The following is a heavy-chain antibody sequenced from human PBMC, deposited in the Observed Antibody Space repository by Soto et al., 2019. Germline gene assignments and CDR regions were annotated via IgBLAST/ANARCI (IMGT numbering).Heavy chain of an antibody. D-gene: IGHD3-3*01. V-gene: IGHV3-11*01. J-gene: IGHJ6*02. CDR3: ARDNRSFCNGYYSRYDYYGMDV. CDR1: GFSFSDYY. Sequence: QVQLVESGGGLVKPGGSLRLSCAASGFSFSDYYMTWIRQAPGKGLEWVSYISSSGYPIYYADYVKGRFTISRDNAKNSVYLQINSLRAEDTAVYYCARDNRSFCNGYYSRYDYYGMDVWGQGTTVTVYS. CDR2: ISSSGYPI.